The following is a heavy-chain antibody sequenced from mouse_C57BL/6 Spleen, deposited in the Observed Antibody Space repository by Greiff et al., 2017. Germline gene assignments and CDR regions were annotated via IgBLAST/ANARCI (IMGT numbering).Heavy chain of an antibody. V-gene: IGHV1-81*01. CDR2: ICPRSGNT. D-gene: IGHD3-2*02. Sequence: VQLQQSGAELARPGASVKLSCTASGFTFTSYGISWVKQSTGQGLEWIGEICPRSGNTYYTEKFKGKATLTTDKSSSTAYMELRSLTSEDSAVYFCARSGYPRNYFDYWGQGTTLTVSS. CDR1: GFTFTSYG. J-gene: IGHJ2*01. CDR3: ARSGYPRNYFDY.